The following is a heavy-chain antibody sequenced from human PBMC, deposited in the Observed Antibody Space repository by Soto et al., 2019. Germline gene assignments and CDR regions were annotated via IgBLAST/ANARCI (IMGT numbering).Heavy chain of an antibody. Sequence: QAQLVQSGPEVKEPGASVKVSCKASGYTFSSRGIYWVRQAPGQGLEWMRWISPHNAKTHYAQSLQGRVTLTTDTSTSTACMDLRSLRSDDTAVYYCVREAGDYDWYFDLWGRGTPVTVSS. CDR2: ISPHNAKT. CDR1: GYTFSSRG. J-gene: IGHJ2*01. CDR3: VREAGDYDWYFDL. D-gene: IGHD4-17*01. V-gene: IGHV1-18*01.